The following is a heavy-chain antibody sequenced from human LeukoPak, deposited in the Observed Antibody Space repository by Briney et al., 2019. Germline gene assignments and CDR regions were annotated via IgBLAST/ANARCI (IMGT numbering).Heavy chain of an antibody. CDR2: FDPEDGET. Sequence: ASVKVSCKASGGTFSSYAISWVRQAPGQGLEWMGGFDPEDGETIYAQKFQGRVTMTEDTSTDTAYMELSSLRSEDTAVYYCATGLDGDPTFDYWGQGTLVTVSS. CDR1: GGTFSSYA. V-gene: IGHV1-24*01. CDR3: ATGLDGDPTFDY. D-gene: IGHD4-17*01. J-gene: IGHJ4*02.